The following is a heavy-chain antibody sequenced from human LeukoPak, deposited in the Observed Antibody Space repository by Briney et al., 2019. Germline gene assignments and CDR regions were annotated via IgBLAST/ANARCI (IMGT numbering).Heavy chain of an antibody. CDR2: IFYSGST. CDR3: ARTRYSSSYHAFDN. Sequence: SETLSLTCTVSGGSISSGGYYWGWIRQHPGKGLEWSGYIFYSGSTYYNPSLKSRVTISVDTSKNQFSLKLSSVTAADTAVYYCARTRYSSSYHAFDNWGQGTLVTVSS. V-gene: IGHV4-31*03. D-gene: IGHD3-3*01. CDR1: GGSISSGGYY. J-gene: IGHJ4*02.